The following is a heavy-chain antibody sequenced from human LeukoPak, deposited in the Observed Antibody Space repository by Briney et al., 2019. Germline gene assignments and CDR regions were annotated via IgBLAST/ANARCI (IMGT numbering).Heavy chain of an antibody. CDR1: GGSISSSSYY. J-gene: IGHJ3*02. D-gene: IGHD6-19*01. Sequence: SETLSLTCTLSGGSISSSSYYWGWIRQPPGKGLEWIGSIYDSGSTYYNPSLKSRVTISVDTSKNQCSLKLSSVTAADPAVYYCARHWSSGWYNDAFDIWGQGTMVTVSS. CDR2: IYDSGST. V-gene: IGHV4-39*01. CDR3: ARHWSSGWYNDAFDI.